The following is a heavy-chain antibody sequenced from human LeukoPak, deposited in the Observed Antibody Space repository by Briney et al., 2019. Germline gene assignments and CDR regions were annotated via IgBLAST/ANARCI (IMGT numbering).Heavy chain of an antibody. V-gene: IGHV3-74*01. CDR3: ARDYGRSRDYGMDV. J-gene: IGHJ6*02. CDR1: GFTFSNYW. CDR2: INSDGSST. Sequence: GGSLRLSCAASGFTFSNYWMHGVRQAPGKGLVWVSRINSDGSSTTYADSVKGRFTISRDNAKNTLYLQMNSLRAEDTAVYYCARDYGRSRDYGMDVWGQGTTVTVSS. D-gene: IGHD3-10*01.